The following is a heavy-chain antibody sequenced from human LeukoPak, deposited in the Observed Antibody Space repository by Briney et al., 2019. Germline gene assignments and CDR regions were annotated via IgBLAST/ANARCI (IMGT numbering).Heavy chain of an antibody. CDR1: GFTFSGPA. V-gene: IGHV3-73*01. CDR2: IRSKANSYAT. D-gene: IGHD3-3*01. CDR3: TSDSNYDFWSPYFDY. Sequence: PGGSLRLSCAASGFTFSGPAMHWVRLASGKGLEWVGRIRSKANSYATAYAASVKGRFPISRDDLKNTAYLQMNSLETEDTAVYYCTSDSNYDFWSPYFDYWGQGTLVTVSS. J-gene: IGHJ4*02.